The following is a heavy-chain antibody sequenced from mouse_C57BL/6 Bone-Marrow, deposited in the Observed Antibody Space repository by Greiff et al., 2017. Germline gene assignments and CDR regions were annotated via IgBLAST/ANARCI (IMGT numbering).Heavy chain of an antibody. CDR3: ARPQIYYYGSSSFAY. Sequence: VQLQQSGPELVKPGASVKISCKASGYAFSSSWMNWVKQRPGKGLEWIGRIYPGDGDTNSNGKFKGTATLTADKSSSAAYMQLRSLPSEDSAVYFCARPQIYYYGSSSFAYWGQGTLVTVSA. CDR1: GYAFSSSW. D-gene: IGHD1-1*01. V-gene: IGHV1-82*01. J-gene: IGHJ3*01. CDR2: IYPGDGDT.